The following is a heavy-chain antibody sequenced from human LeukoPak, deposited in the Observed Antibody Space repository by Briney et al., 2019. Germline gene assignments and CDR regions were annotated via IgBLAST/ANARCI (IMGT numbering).Heavy chain of an antibody. CDR3: ARVYADYVGYFFFDY. J-gene: IGHJ4*02. Sequence: GGSLRLSCAASGFTFNNYAMNWVRQAPGKGLEWVSSISGGGETTYYADSAKGRFTISRDNSQNTLYLQMNSPRAEDTAVYYCARVYADYVGYFFFDYWGQGTLVTVSS. CDR1: GFTFNNYA. D-gene: IGHD4-17*01. V-gene: IGHV3-23*01. CDR2: ISGGGETT.